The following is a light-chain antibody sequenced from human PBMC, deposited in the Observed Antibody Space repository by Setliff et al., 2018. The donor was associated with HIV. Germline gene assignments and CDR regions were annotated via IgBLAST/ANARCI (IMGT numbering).Light chain of an antibody. CDR3: QSYDSRLSGYV. Sequence: SALAQPPSVSGAPGQRVTISCTGSSSNIGAGFDVHWYQQFPGTAPKLLIYSFTNRPSVVPDRFSGSKSGTSASLVIAGLQAEDEADYYCQSYDSRLSGYVFGTGTKVTVL. CDR2: SFT. J-gene: IGLJ1*01. V-gene: IGLV1-40*01. CDR1: SSNIGAGFD.